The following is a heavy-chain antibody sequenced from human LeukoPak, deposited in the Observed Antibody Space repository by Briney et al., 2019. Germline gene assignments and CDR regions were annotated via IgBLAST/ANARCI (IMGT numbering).Heavy chain of an antibody. CDR1: GFTFSSYD. CDR2: IGTAGDT. Sequence: GGSLRLSCAASGFTFSSYDMHWVRQAPGKGLEWVSAIGTAGDTYYPGSVKGRFTISRENAKNSLYLQMNSLRAGDTAVYYCARAEGEYCSSTSCPLDYWGQGTLVTVSS. D-gene: IGHD2-2*01. V-gene: IGHV3-13*01. J-gene: IGHJ4*02. CDR3: ARAEGEYCSSTSCPLDY.